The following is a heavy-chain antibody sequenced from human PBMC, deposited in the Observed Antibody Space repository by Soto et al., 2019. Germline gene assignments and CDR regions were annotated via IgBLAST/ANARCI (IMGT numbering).Heavy chain of an antibody. CDR1: GFTFSSYA. Sequence: TVGSLRLSCAASGFTFSSYAMSWVRQAPGKGLEWVSAISGSGGSTYYADSVKGRFTISRDNSKNTLYLQMNSLRAEDTAVYYCANSYDSSGYPGYWGQGTLVTVSS. V-gene: IGHV3-23*01. CDR2: ISGSGGST. D-gene: IGHD3-22*01. J-gene: IGHJ4*02. CDR3: ANSYDSSGYPGY.